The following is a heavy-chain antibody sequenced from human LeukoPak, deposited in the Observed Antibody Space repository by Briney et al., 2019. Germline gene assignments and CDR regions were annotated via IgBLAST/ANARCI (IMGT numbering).Heavy chain of an antibody. CDR3: ANGDYYGAGRARY. Sequence: SETLSLTCTVSGGSIRSHYWTWILQPPGKGLEWIGYMFHSGSPNYNPSLKSRLTISIDTSKNQFSLRLSSVTAADTAVYYCANGDYYGAGRARYWGPGILVTVSS. CDR1: GGSIRSHY. V-gene: IGHV4-59*11. CDR2: MFHSGSP. D-gene: IGHD3-10*01. J-gene: IGHJ4*02.